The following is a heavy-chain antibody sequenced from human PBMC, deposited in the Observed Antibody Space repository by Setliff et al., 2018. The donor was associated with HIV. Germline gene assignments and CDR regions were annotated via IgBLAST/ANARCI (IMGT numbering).Heavy chain of an antibody. CDR3: AKRRVCNTSCYIVDYMDV. D-gene: IGHD2-21*01. Sequence: QPGGSLRLSCAASGFTFSSYWMHWVRQAPGKGLVWVSRLNTDGSSTKYADSVKGRFTISRDNSKNTLYLQMNSLRAEDTAIYYCAKRRVCNTSCYIVDYMDVWGKGTTVTVSS. CDR1: GFTFSSYW. CDR2: LNTDGSST. V-gene: IGHV3-74*03. J-gene: IGHJ6*03.